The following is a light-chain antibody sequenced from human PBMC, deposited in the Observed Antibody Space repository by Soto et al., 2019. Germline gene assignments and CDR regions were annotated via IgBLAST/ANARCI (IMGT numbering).Light chain of an antibody. CDR2: DVS. Sequence: QSALTQPASVSGSPGQSITISCTGTSSDIGAYDYVSWYQQHPGKAPKLIFYDVSNRPSGFSNRFSASKSGNTASLTISGLQAEDEADYYCSSYTGSSTRYVFGTGTKGTVL. CDR1: SSDIGAYDY. V-gene: IGLV2-14*01. J-gene: IGLJ1*01. CDR3: SSYTGSSTRYV.